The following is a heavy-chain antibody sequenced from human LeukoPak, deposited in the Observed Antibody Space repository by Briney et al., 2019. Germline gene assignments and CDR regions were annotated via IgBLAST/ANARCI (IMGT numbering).Heavy chain of an antibody. J-gene: IGHJ4*02. CDR3: ARAQLPCVDY. D-gene: IGHD2-2*01. CDR2: ISSTGST. Sequence: PSETLSLTCTVSSGSIRSGDYYWTWIRQPPGKGLEWIGYISSTGSTYYNPSLRSRVIMSIDTSKNQFSLKLSSMTAADAAVYYCARAQLPCVDYWGQGTPVTVSS. V-gene: IGHV4-30-4*01. CDR1: SGSIRSGDYY.